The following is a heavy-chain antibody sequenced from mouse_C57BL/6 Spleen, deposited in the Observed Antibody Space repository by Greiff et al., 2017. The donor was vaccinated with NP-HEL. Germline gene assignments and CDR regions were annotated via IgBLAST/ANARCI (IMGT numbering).Heavy chain of an antibody. V-gene: IGHV1-54*01. CDR1: GYAFTNYL. J-gene: IGHJ4*01. D-gene: IGHD2-1*01. Sequence: QVQLQQSGAELVRPGTSVKVSCKASGYAFTNYLIEWVKQRPGQGIEWIGVINPGSGGTNNNEEVKGKATLTADKSSSTAYMQLSSLTSEDSAVYFCARDYGNYYAMDYWGQGTSVTVSS. CDR3: ARDYGNYYAMDY. CDR2: INPGSGGT.